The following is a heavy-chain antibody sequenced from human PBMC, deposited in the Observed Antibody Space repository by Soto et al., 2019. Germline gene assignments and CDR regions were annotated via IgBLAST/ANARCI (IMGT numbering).Heavy chain of an antibody. CDR1: GGSISSSSYY. CDR2: IYYSGST. J-gene: IGHJ4*02. Sequence: QLQLQESGPGLVKPSETLSLTCTVSGGSISSSSYYWGWIRQPPGKGLEWIGSIYYSGSTYYNPSLKSRATISVDTSKNQFSLKLSSVTAADTAVYYCARQLISPSGIAAAGEYYFDYWGQGTLVTVSS. V-gene: IGHV4-39*01. CDR3: ARQLISPSGIAAAGEYYFDY. D-gene: IGHD6-13*01.